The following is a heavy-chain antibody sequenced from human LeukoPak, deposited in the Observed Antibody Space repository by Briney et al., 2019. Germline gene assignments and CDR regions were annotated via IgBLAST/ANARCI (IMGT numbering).Heavy chain of an antibody. CDR2: IYHSGST. V-gene: IGHV4-38-2*02. D-gene: IGHD2-15*01. CDR3: ARGAYYCSGGSCYPFDAFDT. Sequence: SETLSLTCSVSGYSISSGYYWGWIRQPPGKGLEWIGYIYHSGSTYYNPSLKSRVTISVDRSKNQFSLKLSSVTAADTAVYYCARGAYYCSGGSCYPFDAFDTWGQGTMVTVSS. J-gene: IGHJ3*02. CDR1: GYSISSGYY.